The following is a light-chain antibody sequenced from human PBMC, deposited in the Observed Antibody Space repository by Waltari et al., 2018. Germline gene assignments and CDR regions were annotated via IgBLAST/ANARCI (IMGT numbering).Light chain of an antibody. CDR3: QHYDGSIVT. CDR1: PTIKNNS. CDR2: GAS. J-gene: IGKJ4*01. Sequence: RASPTIKNNSLVGYHEKPGHASRVHSNGASRRTTNFPDRFSGSGSGTDFTLTISRLEPEDVAVYYCQHYDGSIVTFGRGTKVEV. V-gene: IGKV3-20*01.